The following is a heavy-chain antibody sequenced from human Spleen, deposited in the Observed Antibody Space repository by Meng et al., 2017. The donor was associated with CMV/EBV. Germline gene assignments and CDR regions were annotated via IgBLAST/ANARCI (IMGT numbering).Heavy chain of an antibody. J-gene: IGHJ4*02. V-gene: IGHV4-34*01. D-gene: IGHD2-8*01. CDR1: GGSFSGYY. CDR3: ARGRDGIVLMAH. Sequence: SETLSLTCAVYGGSFSGYYWSWIRQPPGKGLEWIGEINHSGSTNYNPSLKSRVTISVDTSKNQFSLKLSSVTAADTAVYYCARGRDGIVLMAHWGQGTLVTVSS. CDR2: INHSGST.